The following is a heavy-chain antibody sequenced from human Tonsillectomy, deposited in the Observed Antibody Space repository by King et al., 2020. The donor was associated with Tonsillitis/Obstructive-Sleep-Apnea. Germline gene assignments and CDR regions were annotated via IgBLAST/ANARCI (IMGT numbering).Heavy chain of an antibody. CDR1: GFTFSSYA. V-gene: IGHV3-30*04. J-gene: IGHJ5*02. CDR2: ISYDGSKK. CDR3: ARGVRFLEWLLKSWFVL. D-gene: IGHD3-3*01. Sequence: VQLVESGGGAVQPGRSLRLSCAASGFTFSSYAMHWVRQAPGKGLEWVAVISYDGSKKYYADSVKGRFTISRDKSKNTLYLQMNSLRAEDTAVYYCARGVRFLEWLLKSWFVLWGQGTLVTVSS.